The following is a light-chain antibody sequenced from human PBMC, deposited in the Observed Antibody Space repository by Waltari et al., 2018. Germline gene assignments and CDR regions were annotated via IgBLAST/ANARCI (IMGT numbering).Light chain of an antibody. CDR3: QQADSFPLT. J-gene: IGKJ4*01. CDR1: RDITTW. V-gene: IGKV1-12*01. CDR2: AAS. Sequence: IQMTQSPSSVSASVGDGVTITCRASRDITTWLAWYQQKPGEAPKLLIYAASNLESGVPSRFSGGGSGTEFTLTINSLQPEDFATYYCQQADSFPLTFGGGTKVESK.